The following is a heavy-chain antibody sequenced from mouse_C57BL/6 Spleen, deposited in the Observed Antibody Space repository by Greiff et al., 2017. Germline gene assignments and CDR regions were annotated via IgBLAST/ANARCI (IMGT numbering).Heavy chain of an antibody. CDR3: SRQDDCYYGGFAY. Sequence: EVMLVESGGGLVQPGGSLKLACAASGFTFSDYYMYWVRQTPETRLEWVAYISNSGGSNYYPETVKGRFTISRDNAKNTLYLQMSRLKSEDTAMYYCSRQDDCYYGGFAYWCQGTLVTGSA. CDR1: GFTFSDYY. CDR2: ISNSGGSN. J-gene: IGHJ3*01. V-gene: IGHV5-12*01. D-gene: IGHD2-3*01.